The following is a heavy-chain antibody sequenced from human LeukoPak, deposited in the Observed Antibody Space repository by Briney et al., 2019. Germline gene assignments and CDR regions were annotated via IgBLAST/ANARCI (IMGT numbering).Heavy chain of an antibody. CDR3: ARETSRATLRYFDWYMDV. V-gene: IGHV1-2*02. Sequence: ASVKVSCKASGYTFTGYYMHWVRQAPGQGLEWMGWINPNSGGTNYAQKFQGRVTMTRDTSISTACMELSRLRSDGTAVYYCARETSRATLRYFDWYMDVWGQGTTVTVSS. D-gene: IGHD3-9*01. J-gene: IGHJ6*03. CDR1: GYTFTGYY. CDR2: INPNSGGT.